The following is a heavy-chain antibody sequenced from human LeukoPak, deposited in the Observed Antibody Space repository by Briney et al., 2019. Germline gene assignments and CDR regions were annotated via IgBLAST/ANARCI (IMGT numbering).Heavy chain of an antibody. CDR2: ITPIFGTA. D-gene: IGHD2-15*01. J-gene: IGHJ6*04. Sequence: ASVKVSCKASGGTFSSYAISWVRQAPGQGLEWMGGITPIFGTANYAQKFQGRVTITADKSTSTAYMELSSLRSEDTAVYYCGRGYCSGGSCYSFGMDVWGKGTTVTVSS. CDR3: GRGYCSGGSCYSFGMDV. CDR1: GGTFSSYA. V-gene: IGHV1-69*06.